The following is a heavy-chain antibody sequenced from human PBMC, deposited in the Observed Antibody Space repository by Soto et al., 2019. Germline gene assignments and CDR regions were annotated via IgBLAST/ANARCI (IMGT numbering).Heavy chain of an antibody. Sequence: EVQLVESGGGLVKPGGSLRLSCAASGFTFSYYSMNWVRQAPGKGLEWVSTISSSGTYKEYADSAKGRFTISRDNDNDSLFLQLTSLRVEDTAMYFCARDLRGRRQPGEVFDYWGQGTLVTVS. CDR1: GFTFSYYS. CDR3: ARDLRGRRQPGEVFDY. CDR2: ISSSGTYK. D-gene: IGHD6-13*01. V-gene: IGHV3-21*01. J-gene: IGHJ4*02.